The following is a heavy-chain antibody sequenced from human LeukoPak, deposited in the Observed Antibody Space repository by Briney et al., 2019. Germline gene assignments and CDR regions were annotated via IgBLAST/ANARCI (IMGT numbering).Heavy chain of an antibody. Sequence: GASVKVSCKASGYTFSGYYMHWVRQAPGQALESMGWINSNSGARNYAPKFQGRVTFSRDNSISTAYMELSSLRSDDTAIYYCARGRGGATTGFDHWGQGTLVTVSS. J-gene: IGHJ4*02. V-gene: IGHV1-2*02. CDR2: INSNSGAR. CDR1: GYTFSGYY. CDR3: ARGRGGATTGFDH. D-gene: IGHD1-26*01.